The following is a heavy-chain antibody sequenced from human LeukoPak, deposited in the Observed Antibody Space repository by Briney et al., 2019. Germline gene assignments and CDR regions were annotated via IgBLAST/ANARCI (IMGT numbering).Heavy chain of an antibody. D-gene: IGHD6-19*01. CDR3: VRGSGWVDS. CDR2: IKQDGSDK. Sequence: AGSLRLSRAASGFTFSNYWMTWVRQPPGKGLEWVANIKQDGSDKYYVDSVKGRFTISRDNAQNSVYLQMNSLRVEDTAMYYCVRGSGWVDSWGQGTLVTVS. CDR1: GFTFSNYW. V-gene: IGHV3-7*03. J-gene: IGHJ5*01.